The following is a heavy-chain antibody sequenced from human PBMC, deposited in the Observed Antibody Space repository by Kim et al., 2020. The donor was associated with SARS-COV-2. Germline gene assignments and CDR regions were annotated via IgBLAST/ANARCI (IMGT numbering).Heavy chain of an antibody. V-gene: IGHV1-69*01. J-gene: IGHJ4*02. CDR3: ARGVDTGYYFDY. D-gene: IGHD5-18*01. Sequence: NYELKFQGRVPITADESTSTAYMELSSLRSEDTAVYYCARGVDTGYYFDYWGQGTLVTVSS.